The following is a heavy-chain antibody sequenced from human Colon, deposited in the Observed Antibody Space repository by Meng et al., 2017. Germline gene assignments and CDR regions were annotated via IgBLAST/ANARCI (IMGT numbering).Heavy chain of an antibody. J-gene: IGHJ4*02. CDR1: GDSVTTTLSS. CDR2: IYDNGYT. Sequence: QLQLQESGSRLVKPSQTLSLTCAVSGDSVTTTLSSWSWIRHSPGKGLEVIGNIYDNGYTYYSPSLRRRVTISVDRSNHQFSLNLNSVTAAETAVYFCARGYRGSTYFAYWGQGILVTVSS. V-gene: IGHV4-30-2*06. D-gene: IGHD3-16*01. CDR3: ARGYRGSTYFAY.